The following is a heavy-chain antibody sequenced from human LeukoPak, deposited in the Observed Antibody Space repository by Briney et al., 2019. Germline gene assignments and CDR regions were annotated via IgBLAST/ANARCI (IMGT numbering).Heavy chain of an antibody. J-gene: IGHJ5*02. V-gene: IGHV4-59*01. CDR2: IYYTEST. Sequence: SETLSLTCTVSGGSISNNYWSWIRQPPGKGLEWIGYIYYTESTNYNPFLKSRVTISLDPSKNHFSLKLSSVTAADTAVYYCARDSWKFDPWGQGTPVTVSS. D-gene: IGHD1-1*01. CDR1: GGSISNNY. CDR3: ARDSWKFDP.